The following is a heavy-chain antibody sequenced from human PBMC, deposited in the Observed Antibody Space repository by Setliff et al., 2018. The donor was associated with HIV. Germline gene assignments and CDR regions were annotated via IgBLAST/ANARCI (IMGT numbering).Heavy chain of an antibody. J-gene: IGHJ3*02. CDR1: GFTLSSNW. D-gene: IGHD6-13*01. Sequence: GGSLRLSCAGSGFTLSSNWMHWVRQAPGEGLVWVSRINEDGKTTNYADSVKGRFTIFRENAKNTLYLQMNSLRAEDTAVYYCARATYSSSWYKGLGAFDIWGQGTMATVSS. CDR3: ARATYSSSWYKGLGAFDI. CDR2: INEDGKTT. V-gene: IGHV3-74*01.